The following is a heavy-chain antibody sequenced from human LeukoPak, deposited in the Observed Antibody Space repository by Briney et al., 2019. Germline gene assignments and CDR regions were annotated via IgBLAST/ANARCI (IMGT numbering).Heavy chain of an antibody. D-gene: IGHD3-3*01. Sequence: PGGSLRLSCAASGFTFSSYWMSWVRQAPGKGLEWVANIKQDGSEKYYVDSVKGRFTISRDNSKNTLYLQMNSLRAEDTAVYYCARDLLNDEWLLLFDYWGQGTLVTVSS. V-gene: IGHV3-7*01. J-gene: IGHJ4*02. CDR2: IKQDGSEK. CDR1: GFTFSSYW. CDR3: ARDLLNDEWLLLFDY.